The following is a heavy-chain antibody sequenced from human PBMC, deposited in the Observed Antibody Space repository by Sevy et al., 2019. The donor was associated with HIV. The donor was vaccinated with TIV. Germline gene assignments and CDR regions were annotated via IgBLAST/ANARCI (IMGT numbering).Heavy chain of an antibody. CDR3: ARDDCSSLSCHGSLLY. J-gene: IGHJ4*02. V-gene: IGHV1-18*01. D-gene: IGHD2-2*01. CDR2: ISTLNVNT. Sequence: ASVKVSCKASGYSFTSYGISWVRQAPGQGLAWMGWISTLNVNTNNAQKFQGRVTMTTDTSTRTAYMELRSLRSDDTAVYYCARDDCSSLSCHGSLLYWGQGTLVTVSS. CDR1: GYSFTSYG.